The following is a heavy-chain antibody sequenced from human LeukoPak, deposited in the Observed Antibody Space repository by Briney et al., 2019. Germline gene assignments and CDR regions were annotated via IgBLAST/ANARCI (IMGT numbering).Heavy chain of an antibody. CDR1: GFTFSSYG. J-gene: IGHJ4*02. D-gene: IGHD6-13*01. V-gene: IGHV3-30*18. CDR3: AKNLWGSSWYYFDY. CDR2: ISYDGSNK. Sequence: GGSLRISCAASGFTFSSYGMHWVRQAPGKGLEWVAVISYDGSNKYYADSVKGRFTISRDNSKNTLYLQMNSLRAEDTAVYYCAKNLWGSSWYYFDYWGQGTLVTVSS.